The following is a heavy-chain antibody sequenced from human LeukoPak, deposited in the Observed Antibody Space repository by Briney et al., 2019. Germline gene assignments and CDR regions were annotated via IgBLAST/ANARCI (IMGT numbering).Heavy chain of an antibody. Sequence: SETLSLTCTVSGGSISSYCWSWIRQPPGRGLEWIGYISYIGTTNYNPSLKSRVTISIDTSKNQFSLKLSSVTTADMAVYYCARDLVTVTKGFDIWGLGTMVSVSS. D-gene: IGHD4-17*01. V-gene: IGHV4-59*01. CDR3: ARDLVTVTKGFDI. CDR2: ISYIGTT. CDR1: GGSISSYC. J-gene: IGHJ3*02.